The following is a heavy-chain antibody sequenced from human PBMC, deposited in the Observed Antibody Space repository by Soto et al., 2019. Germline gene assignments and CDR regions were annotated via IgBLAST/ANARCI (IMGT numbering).Heavy chain of an antibody. V-gene: IGHV3-48*02. J-gene: IGHJ6*03. CDR1: GFTFSSYS. CDR3: ARESTGEGDYYYYMDV. Sequence: QLGGSLRLSCAASGFTFSSYSMNWVRQAPGKGLEWVSYISSSSTIYYADSVKGRFTISRDNAKNSLYLQMNSLRDEDTAVYYCARESTGEGDYYYYMDVWGKGTTVTVSS. D-gene: IGHD7-27*01. CDR2: ISSSSTI.